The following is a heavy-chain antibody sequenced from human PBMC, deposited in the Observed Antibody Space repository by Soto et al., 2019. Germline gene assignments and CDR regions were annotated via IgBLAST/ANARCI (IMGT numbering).Heavy chain of an antibody. J-gene: IGHJ3*02. V-gene: IGHV4-59*01. CDR1: GGSISSYY. D-gene: IGHD6-19*01. Sequence: QVQLQESGPGLVKPSETLSLTCTVSGGSISSYYWSWIRQPPGKGLEWIGYIYYSGSTNYNPSLKSRVTISVDTSKNQFSLKLSSVTAADTAVYYCARHGISSGWYLGAFDIWGQGTMVTVSS. CDR3: ARHGISSGWYLGAFDI. CDR2: IYYSGST.